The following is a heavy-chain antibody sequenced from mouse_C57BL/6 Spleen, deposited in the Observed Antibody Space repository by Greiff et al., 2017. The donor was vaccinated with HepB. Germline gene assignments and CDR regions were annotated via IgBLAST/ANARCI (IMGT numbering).Heavy chain of an antibody. J-gene: IGHJ2*01. CDR2: INPNNGGT. CDR3: ARSKGPGGYGDY. V-gene: IGHV1-26*01. D-gene: IGHD3-1*01. CDR1: GYTFTDYY. Sequence: VQLQQSGPELVKPGASVKISCKASGYTFTDYYMNWVKQSHGKSLEWIGDINPNNGGTSYNQKFKGKATLTVDKSSSTAYMELRSLTSEDSAVYYCARSKGPGGYGDYWGQGTTLTVSS.